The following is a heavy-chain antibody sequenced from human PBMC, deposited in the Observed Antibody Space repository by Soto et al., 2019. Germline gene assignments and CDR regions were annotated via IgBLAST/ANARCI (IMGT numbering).Heavy chain of an antibody. J-gene: IGHJ5*02. D-gene: IGHD3-22*01. Sequence: EVQLVESGGGLVQPGGSLRLSCAASGFTFSSYWMHWVRQAPGKGLVWVSRINGDGSTTSYADSVKGRFIISRDNAKNMLYLQMNSLRAEDTAVYYCARPRYDGSGTPFDPWGQGTLVTVSS. CDR3: ARPRYDGSGTPFDP. V-gene: IGHV3-74*01. CDR2: INGDGSTT. CDR1: GFTFSSYW.